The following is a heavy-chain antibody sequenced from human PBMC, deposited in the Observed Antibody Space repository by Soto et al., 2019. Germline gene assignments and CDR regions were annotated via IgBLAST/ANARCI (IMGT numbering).Heavy chain of an antibody. Sequence: EAQLLQSGGGLVQPGGSLRLSCAASGFAFKDVAMGWVRQAPGKGLEWVSDISSNGGGTFYADSVKGRFTISRDNMKNTVHLQMNSLRDEDTATYYCAKRRGQQLENWQFDVWGRGSMVRVAS. CDR1: GFAFKDVA. CDR3: AKRRGQQLENWQFDV. V-gene: IGHV3-23*01. D-gene: IGHD6-13*01. CDR2: ISSNGGGT. J-gene: IGHJ2*01.